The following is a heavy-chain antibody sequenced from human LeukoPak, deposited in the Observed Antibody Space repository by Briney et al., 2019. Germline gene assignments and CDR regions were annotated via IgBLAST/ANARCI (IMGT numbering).Heavy chain of an antibody. Sequence: PSETLSLTCAVYGGSFSGYFWTWIRQPPGKGLEWIGEINHSESTNYNPSLKSRVTISVDTSKNQFSLKLSSVTAADTAVYYCARRETGLRYFDDNDYWGQGTLVTVSS. J-gene: IGHJ4*02. D-gene: IGHD3-9*01. CDR1: GGSFSGYF. CDR2: INHSEST. V-gene: IGHV4-34*01. CDR3: ARRETGLRYFDDNDY.